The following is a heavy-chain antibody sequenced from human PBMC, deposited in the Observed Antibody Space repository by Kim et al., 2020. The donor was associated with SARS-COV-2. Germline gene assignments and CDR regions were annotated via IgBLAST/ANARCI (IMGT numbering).Heavy chain of an antibody. J-gene: IGHJ5*02. CDR2: IYYSGST. CDR1: GGSISSYY. CDR3: ARGGRDTAMALLA. Sequence: SETLSLTCTVSGGSISSYYWSWIRQPPGKGLEWIGYIYYSGSTNYNPSLKSRVTISVDTSKNQFSLKLSSVTAADTAVYYCARGGRDTAMALLACGQGTLVTVYS. V-gene: IGHV4-59*13. D-gene: IGHD5-18*01.